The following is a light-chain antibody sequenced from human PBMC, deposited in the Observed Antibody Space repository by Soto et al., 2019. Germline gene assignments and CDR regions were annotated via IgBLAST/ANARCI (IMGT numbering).Light chain of an antibody. J-gene: IGKJ4*01. V-gene: IGKV3D-15*01. CDR3: QQYDNWPPLT. Sequence: EIVMTPSPATLSLSPVERATLSCRASQSVSSNLAWYQQRRGQAPRLLIYGASSRATGIPARFSGSGSGTEFTLTISSLQSEDFAVYYCQQYDNWPPLTFGGGTKVDIK. CDR1: QSVSSN. CDR2: GAS.